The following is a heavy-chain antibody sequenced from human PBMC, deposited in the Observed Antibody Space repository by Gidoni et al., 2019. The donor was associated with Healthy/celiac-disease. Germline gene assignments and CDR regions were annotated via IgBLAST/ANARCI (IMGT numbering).Heavy chain of an antibody. CDR3: TRDQLLWGYYYGLDV. CDR2: ISSNAYGGTT. V-gene: IGHV3-49*05. Sequence: EVQLVGSGGGWVKTGRSMRPACTASGVPLGDYAMSWFRQAPGKGLEWVGFISSNAYGGTTAYAVSVKGRFTISRDDSKIIAYLQMNSLKTEDTAVYYCTRDQLLWGYYYGLDVWGQGTTVTVSS. CDR1: GVPLGDYA. D-gene: IGHD2-2*01. J-gene: IGHJ6*02.